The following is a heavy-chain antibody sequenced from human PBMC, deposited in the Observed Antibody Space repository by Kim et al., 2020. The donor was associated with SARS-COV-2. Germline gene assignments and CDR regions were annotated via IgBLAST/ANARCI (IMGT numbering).Heavy chain of an antibody. V-gene: IGHV5-10-1*01. J-gene: IGHJ6*02. CDR3: ARHASHYDILTGYYNHYYGMDV. CDR2: IDPSDSYT. D-gene: IGHD3-9*01. CDR1: GYSFTSYW. Sequence: GESLKISCKGSGYSFTSYWISWVRQMPGKGLEWMGRIDPSDSYTNYSPSFQGHVTISADKSISTAYLQWSSLKASDTAMYYCARHASHYDILTGYYNHYYGMDVWGQGTTVTVSS.